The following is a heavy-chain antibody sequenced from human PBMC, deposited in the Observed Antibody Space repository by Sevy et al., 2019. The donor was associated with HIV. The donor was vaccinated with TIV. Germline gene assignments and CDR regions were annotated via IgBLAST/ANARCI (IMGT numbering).Heavy chain of an antibody. V-gene: IGHV3-11*01. CDR1: GFTFSDYY. J-gene: IGHJ3*02. D-gene: IGHD5-12*01. Sequence: GGSLRLSCAASGFTFSDYYMSWIRQAPGKGLEWVSYISSSGSTINYADSVKGRFTMSRDNAKNSLYLQMNSLRAEDTAVYYCARPLRGYSGYDLTSPNDAFDIWGQGTMVTVSS. CDR3: ARPLRGYSGYDLTSPNDAFDI. CDR2: ISSSGSTI.